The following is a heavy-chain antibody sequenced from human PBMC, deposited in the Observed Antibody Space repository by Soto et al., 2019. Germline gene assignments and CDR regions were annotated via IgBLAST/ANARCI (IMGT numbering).Heavy chain of an antibody. Sequence: EVQLVESGGDLVKPGGSLRLSCAASGFTFSNAWINWVRQAPGKGLEWVGRIKSKADGGTTDYAAPLKGRFTISRDDSKNTLYLQMNSLKTEDTAVYYCAKSIAVVGTYGRYYYYGMDVWGQGTTFTVSS. CDR1: GFTFSNAW. D-gene: IGHD6-13*01. V-gene: IGHV3-15*07. J-gene: IGHJ6*02. CDR3: AKSIAVVGTYGRYYYYGMDV. CDR2: IKSKADGGTT.